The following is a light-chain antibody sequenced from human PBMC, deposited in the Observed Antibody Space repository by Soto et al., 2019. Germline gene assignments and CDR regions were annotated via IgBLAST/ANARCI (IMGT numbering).Light chain of an antibody. V-gene: IGKV1-6*01. CDR3: LQDYAYPFP. J-gene: IGKJ2*01. CDR2: GAS. CDR1: QDSRND. Sequence: AIQMTQSPSSLSSSVGDRVTITCRASQDSRNDLGWYQQKPGKPPKLLIYGASTLQSGVPSRFGGSRSGTDFARTITSLQPEDFGAYYCLQDYAYPFPLGQGTKLDI.